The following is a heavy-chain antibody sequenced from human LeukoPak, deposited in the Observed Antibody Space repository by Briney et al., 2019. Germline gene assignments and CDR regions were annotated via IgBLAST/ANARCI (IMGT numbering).Heavy chain of an antibody. V-gene: IGHV3-30*01. J-gene: IGHJ4*02. CDR2: ISYDGSNK. CDR1: GFTFSSYA. CDR3: AREIVGATEYFDY. D-gene: IGHD1-26*01. Sequence: GGSLRLSCAAYGFTFSSYAMHWVRQAPGKGLEWVAVISYDGSNKYYADSVKGRFTISRDNSKNTLYLQMNSLRAEDTAVYYCAREIVGATEYFDYWGQGTLVTVSS.